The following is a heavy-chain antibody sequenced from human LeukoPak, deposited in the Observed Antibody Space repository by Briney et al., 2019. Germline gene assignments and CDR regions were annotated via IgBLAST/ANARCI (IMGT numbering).Heavy chain of an antibody. Sequence: SETLSLTCAVSGASITSGSYYWCWIRQPAGKGLEWIGRIHTSGTTNYNPSLKSRVTISADTSKNQFSLKLTSVTAADTAVYYCARDGDYGDYGYWGQGTLVTVSS. V-gene: IGHV4-61*02. D-gene: IGHD4-17*01. CDR2: IHTSGTT. CDR1: GASITSGSYY. CDR3: ARDGDYGDYGY. J-gene: IGHJ4*02.